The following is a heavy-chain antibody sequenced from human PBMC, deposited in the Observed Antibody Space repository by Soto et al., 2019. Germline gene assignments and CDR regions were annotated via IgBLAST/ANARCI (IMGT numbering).Heavy chain of an antibody. V-gene: IGHV2-5*01. Sequence: SGPTLVNPTQTLTLTCTFSGFSLSTSGVGVGWIRQPPGKALEWLALIYWNDDKRYSPSLKSRLTITKDTSKNQVVLTMTNMDPVDTATYYSAHFCITGTTYYFDYWGQGTLVTVSS. D-gene: IGHD1-7*01. CDR2: IYWNDDK. J-gene: IGHJ4*02. CDR1: GFSLSTSGVG. CDR3: AHFCITGTTYYFDY.